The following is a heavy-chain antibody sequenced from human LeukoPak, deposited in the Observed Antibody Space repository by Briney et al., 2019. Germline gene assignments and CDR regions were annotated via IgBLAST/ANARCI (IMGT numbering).Heavy chain of an antibody. CDR3: ARGGFTILAPSRASPQKGNYYYYMDV. D-gene: IGHD3-3*01. CDR1: GGTFSSYA. CDR2: IIPIFGTA. J-gene: IGHJ6*03. V-gene: IGHV1-69*05. Sequence: SVKVSCKSSGGTFSSYAISWVRQAPGQGLEWMGGIIPIFGTANYAHKFQGRVTITTDESTSTAYMELSSLRSEDTAVYYCARGGFTILAPSRASPQKGNYYYYMDVWGKGTTVTVSS.